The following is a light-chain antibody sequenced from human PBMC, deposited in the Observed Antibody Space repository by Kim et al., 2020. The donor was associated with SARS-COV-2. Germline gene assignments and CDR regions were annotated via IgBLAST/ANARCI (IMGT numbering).Light chain of an antibody. Sequence: LSPGERAALSRRASQRVSSYLTRCQQKPGQAPRLLIYDASNRATGIPARFSGSGSGTDFTLTISSLGPEDFAVYYCQQRTNFPLTFGGGTKVDIK. V-gene: IGKV3-11*01. J-gene: IGKJ4*01. CDR1: QRVSSY. CDR2: DAS. CDR3: QQRTNFPLT.